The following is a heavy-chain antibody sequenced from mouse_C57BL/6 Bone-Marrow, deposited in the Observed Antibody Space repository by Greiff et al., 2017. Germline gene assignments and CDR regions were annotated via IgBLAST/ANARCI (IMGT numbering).Heavy chain of an antibody. D-gene: IGHD3-3*01. CDR3: ARRGLRWFAY. CDR2: IYPRSGNT. CDR1: GYTFTSYG. J-gene: IGHJ3*01. Sequence: VQLQQSGAELARPGASVTLSCTASGYTFTSYGISWVKQRTGQGFEWIGEIYPRSGNTYYNEKFKGKATLTADKSSSTAYMELRSLTSDDSAVYFCARRGLRWFAYWGQGTLVTVSA. V-gene: IGHV1-81*01.